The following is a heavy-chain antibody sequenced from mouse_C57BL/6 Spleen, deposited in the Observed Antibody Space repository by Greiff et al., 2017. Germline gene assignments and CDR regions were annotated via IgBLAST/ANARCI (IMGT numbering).Heavy chain of an antibody. D-gene: IGHD1-1*01. CDR3: ARGTTVVVPLDY. J-gene: IGHJ2*01. CDR2: ISSGSSTI. V-gene: IGHV5-17*01. CDR1: GFTFSDYG. Sequence: EVKLVESGGGLVKPGGSLKLSCAASGFTFSDYGMHWVRQAPEKGLEWVAYISSGSSTIYYADPVKGRFTIVRDNAKNTLVLQLTSLRSEDTAMYYCARGTTVVVPLDYWGQGTTLTVSS.